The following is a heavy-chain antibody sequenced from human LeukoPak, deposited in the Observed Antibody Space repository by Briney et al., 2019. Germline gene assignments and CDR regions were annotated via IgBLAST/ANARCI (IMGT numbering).Heavy chain of an antibody. D-gene: IGHD3-3*01. Sequence: GGSLRLSCAASGFTVSSNYMNWVRQAPGKGLEWLSYISSGGSTIHYADSVKGRFTISRDDARNSLYLQMNSLRADDTGIYYCAARFLEVDDPWGQGTLVTVSS. CDR1: GFTVSSNY. CDR2: ISSGGSTI. CDR3: AARFLEVDDP. J-gene: IGHJ5*02. V-gene: IGHV3-48*03.